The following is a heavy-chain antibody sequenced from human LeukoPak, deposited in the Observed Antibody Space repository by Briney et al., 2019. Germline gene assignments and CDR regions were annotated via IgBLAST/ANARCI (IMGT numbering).Heavy chain of an antibody. V-gene: IGHV3-11*01. CDR3: AKSRSSDTAMAFDY. J-gene: IGHJ4*02. CDR2: ISSSDSTI. D-gene: IGHD5-18*01. CDR1: GFTFSDYY. Sequence: GGSLRLSCAGSGFTFSDYYMSWIRQAPGKGLEWVSYISSSDSTIYYADSVKGRFTISRDNAKNSLYLQVNSLRAEDTAVYYCAKSRSSDTAMAFDYWGQGTLVTVSS.